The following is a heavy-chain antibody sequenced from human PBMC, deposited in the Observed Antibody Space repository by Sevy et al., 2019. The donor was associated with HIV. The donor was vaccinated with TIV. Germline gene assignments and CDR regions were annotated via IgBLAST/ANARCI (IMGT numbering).Heavy chain of an antibody. V-gene: IGHV5-51*01. CDR2: FYPGDSDT. J-gene: IGHJ5*02. CDR1: GYSFTSYW. Sequence: GESLKISCKGSGYSFTSYWIGWVRQMPGKGLEWMGIFYPGDSDTRYRPSFQGQVTIPADKSISTAYLQWSSLKASDTAMYYCARQVAAAGGNWFDPWGQGTLVTVSS. D-gene: IGHD6-13*01. CDR3: ARQVAAAGGNWFDP.